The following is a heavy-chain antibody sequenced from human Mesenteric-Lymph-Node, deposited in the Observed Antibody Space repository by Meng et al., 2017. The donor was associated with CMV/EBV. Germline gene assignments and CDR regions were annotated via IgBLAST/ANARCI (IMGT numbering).Heavy chain of an antibody. CDR3: ARGTVSTPSYPMDV. CDR1: GLTVSSNY. D-gene: IGHD4-11*01. Sequence: GESLKISCAASGLTVSSNYMSWVRQAPGKGLEWVSVIYSGGSTYYADSVKGRFTISRDNSKNTLYLQMNSLRAEDTAVYYCARGTVSTPSYPMDVWGQGTTVTVSS. J-gene: IGHJ6*02. V-gene: IGHV3-53*01. CDR2: IYSGGST.